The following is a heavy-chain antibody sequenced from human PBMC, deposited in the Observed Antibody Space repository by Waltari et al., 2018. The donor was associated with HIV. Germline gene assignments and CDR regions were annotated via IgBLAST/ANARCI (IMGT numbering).Heavy chain of an antibody. Sequence: QVQLVQSGAEVKKPGASVKVSCKASGYTFTSYAMHWVRQAPGQRLEWMGWINAGNGNTKYSQKFQGRVTITRDASASTAYMELSSLRSEDTAVYYCAREDPSLVHDYWGQGTLVTVSS. CDR2: INAGNGNT. CDR1: GYTFTSYA. CDR3: AREDPSLVHDY. D-gene: IGHD1-1*01. V-gene: IGHV1-3*01. J-gene: IGHJ4*02.